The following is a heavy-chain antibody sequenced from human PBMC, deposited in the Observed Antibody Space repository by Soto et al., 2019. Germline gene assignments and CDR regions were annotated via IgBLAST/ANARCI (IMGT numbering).Heavy chain of an antibody. CDR2: IVPMFGTS. J-gene: IGHJ4*02. D-gene: IGHD3-3*01. V-gene: IGHV1-69*06. Sequence: QERLVQSGAEVRKPGSSVKVSCKVTGGTSTRYAINWVRQAPGQGLEWMGGIVPMFGTSKYAQKLQGRVTITADTSTNIAYMELRSLRSADTAVYYCNRGSEYDFWSGYLWGQGTLVSVSS. CDR3: NRGSEYDFWSGYL. CDR1: GGTSTRYA.